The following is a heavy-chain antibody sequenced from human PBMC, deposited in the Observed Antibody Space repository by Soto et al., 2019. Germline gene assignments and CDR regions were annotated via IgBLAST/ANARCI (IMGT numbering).Heavy chain of an antibody. Sequence: PGESLKISCKCSGYSFTSYWIGLVRQMPGKGLEWMGIIYPGDSDTRYSPSFQGQVTISADKSISTAYLKLSSVTAADTAVYYCASQGLPYFDWSPTPLYYMDVWGKGTTVTVSS. D-gene: IGHD3-9*01. V-gene: IGHV5-51*01. J-gene: IGHJ6*03. CDR2: IYPGDSDT. CDR3: ASQGLPYFDWSPTPLYYMDV. CDR1: GYSFTSYW.